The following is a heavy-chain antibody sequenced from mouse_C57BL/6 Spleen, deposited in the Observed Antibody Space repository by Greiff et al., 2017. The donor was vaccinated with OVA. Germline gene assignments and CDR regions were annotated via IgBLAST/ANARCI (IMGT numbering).Heavy chain of an antibody. V-gene: IGHV1-69*01. J-gene: IGHJ4*01. CDR2: IDPSDSYT. Sequence: QVQLQQPGAELVMPGASVKLSCKASGYTFTSYWMHWVKQRPGQGLEWIGEIDPSDSYTNYNQKFKGKSTLTVDKSSSTAYMQLSSLTSEDSAVYYCARGDDYYAMDDWGQGTSVTVSS. CDR1: GYTFTSYW. CDR3: ARGDDYYAMDD.